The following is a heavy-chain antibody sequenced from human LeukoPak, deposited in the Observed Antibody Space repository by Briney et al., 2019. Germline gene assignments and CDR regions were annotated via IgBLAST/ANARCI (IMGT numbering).Heavy chain of an antibody. CDR3: AKGTSSWHEFDS. D-gene: IGHD6-13*01. CDR1: GFTFSSYG. Sequence: GGSLRLSCAASGFTFSSYGMHWVRQAPGKGLEWVAFIRYDGSNKYYADSVKGRFTISRDNSKNTLYLQMNSLRAEDTALYYCAKGTSSWHEFDSWGQGTLVTVSS. CDR2: IRYDGSNK. V-gene: IGHV3-30*02. J-gene: IGHJ4*02.